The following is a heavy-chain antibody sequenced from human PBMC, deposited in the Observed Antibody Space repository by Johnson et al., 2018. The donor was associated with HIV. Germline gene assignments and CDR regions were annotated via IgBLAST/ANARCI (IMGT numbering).Heavy chain of an antibody. CDR1: GFTFSSYA. CDR2: ISYDGSNK. D-gene: IGHD3-16*01. Sequence: VQLVESGGGLVKPGGSLRLSCAASGFTFSSYAMHWVRQAPGKGLEWVAVISYDGSNKYYADSVKGRFTISRDNSKNTLYLQMNSLRAEDTAVYYCARGGDQGAFDIWGQGTMVTVSS. V-gene: IGHV3-30-3*01. CDR3: ARGGDQGAFDI. J-gene: IGHJ3*02.